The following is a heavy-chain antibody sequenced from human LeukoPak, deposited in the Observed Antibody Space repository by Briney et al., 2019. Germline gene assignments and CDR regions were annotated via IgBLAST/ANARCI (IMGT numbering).Heavy chain of an antibody. V-gene: IGHV4-59*01. CDR2: FHSSGTS. CDR3: TRGAGWLIDY. Sequence: SETLSLTCTVSDDSISDYYRGWIRQPPGKGLEWIGYFHSSGTSTYNPSLKSRVTISADTSKNQFSLKLNSLTTADTAVYYCTRGAGWLIDYWGQGILVTVSS. CDR1: DDSISDYY. J-gene: IGHJ4*02. D-gene: IGHD3-16*01.